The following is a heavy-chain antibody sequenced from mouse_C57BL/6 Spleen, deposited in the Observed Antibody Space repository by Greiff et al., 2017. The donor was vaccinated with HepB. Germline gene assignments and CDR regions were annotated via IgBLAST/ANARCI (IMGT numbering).Heavy chain of an antibody. J-gene: IGHJ1*03. CDR2: ISYDGSN. D-gene: IGHD2-4*01. CDR3: ARDYDYDYFDV. Sequence: EVKLVESGPGLVKPSQSLSLTCSVTGYSITSGYYWNWIRQFPGNKLEWMGYISYDGSNNYNPSLKNRISITRDTSKNQFFLKLNSVTTEDTATYYCARDYDYDYFDVWGTGTTVTVSS. CDR1: GYSITSGYY. V-gene: IGHV3-6*01.